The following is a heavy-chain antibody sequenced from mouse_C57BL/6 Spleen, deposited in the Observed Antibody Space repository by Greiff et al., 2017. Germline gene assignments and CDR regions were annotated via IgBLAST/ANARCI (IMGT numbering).Heavy chain of an antibody. CDR1: GYAFSSYW. CDR2: IYPGDGDT. CDR3: ARLYDYEGVDY. D-gene: IGHD2-4*01. Sequence: QVQLQQSGAELVKPGASVKISCKASGYAFSSYWMHWVKQRPGKGLEWIGLIYPGDGDTNYNGKFKGKATLTADKSSSTACMQLSSLTSEDSAVYFCARLYDYEGVDYWGQGTTLTVSS. J-gene: IGHJ2*01. V-gene: IGHV1-80*01.